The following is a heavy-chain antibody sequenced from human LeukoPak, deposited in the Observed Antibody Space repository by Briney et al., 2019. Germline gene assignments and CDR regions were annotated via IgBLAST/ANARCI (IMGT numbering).Heavy chain of an antibody. CDR3: WHSGYESGLDY. CDR1: GVPITSGNW. J-gene: IGHJ4*02. CDR2: IYHSGSI. V-gene: IGHV4-4*02. Sequence: SETLSLTCGVSGVPITSGNWWSWVRQPPGKGLEWIGEIYHSGSINYNPSLKSRVTISVDKSKNQFSLKLNSVTAADTAVYYCWHSGYESGLDYWGQGTLVTVSS. D-gene: IGHD5-12*01.